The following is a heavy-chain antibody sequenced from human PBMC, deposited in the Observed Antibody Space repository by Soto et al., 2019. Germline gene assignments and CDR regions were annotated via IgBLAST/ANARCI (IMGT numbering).Heavy chain of an antibody. Sequence: SGGSLRLSCAASGFTFSSHAMTWVRQAPGEGLEWVSSITATAFGTYYADSVKGRFTISRDNSRNAVFLQMHGLRAEDTAVYYCARSSGSCSGSSCYPHWFDPWGQGTRVTVAS. CDR2: ITATAFGT. CDR3: ARSSGSCSGSSCYPHWFDP. D-gene: IGHD2-15*01. V-gene: IGHV3-23*01. J-gene: IGHJ5*02. CDR1: GFTFSSHA.